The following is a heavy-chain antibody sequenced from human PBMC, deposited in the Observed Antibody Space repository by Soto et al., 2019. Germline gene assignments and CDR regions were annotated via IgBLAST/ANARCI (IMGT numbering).Heavy chain of an antibody. D-gene: IGHD5-12*01. CDR3: ARELATITEDYFDY. Sequence: SETLSLTCTVSGGSISSYYWSWIRQPPGKGLEWIGYIYYSGSTNYNPSLKSRVTISVDTSKNQFSLKLSSVTAADTAVYYCARELATITEDYFDYWGQGTLVTVSS. CDR1: GGSISSYY. V-gene: IGHV4-59*01. CDR2: IYYSGST. J-gene: IGHJ4*02.